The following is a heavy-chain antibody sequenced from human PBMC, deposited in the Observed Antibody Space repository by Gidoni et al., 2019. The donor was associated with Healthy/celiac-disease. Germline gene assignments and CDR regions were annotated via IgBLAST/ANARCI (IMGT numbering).Heavy chain of an antibody. CDR2: IYHSGST. V-gene: IGHV4-30-2*01. J-gene: IGHJ4*02. Sequence: QLQLQESGSGLVKPSQTLSLTCAVSGGSISSGGYSWSWIRQPPGKGLEWIGYIYHSGSTYYNPSLKSRVTISVDRSKNQFSLKLSSVTAADTAVYYCARDNYDSSGQYYFDYWGQGTLVTVSS. D-gene: IGHD3-22*01. CDR1: GGSISSGGYS. CDR3: ARDNYDSSGQYYFDY.